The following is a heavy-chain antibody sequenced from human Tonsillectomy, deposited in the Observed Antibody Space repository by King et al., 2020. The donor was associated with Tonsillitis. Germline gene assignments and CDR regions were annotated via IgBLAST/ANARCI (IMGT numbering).Heavy chain of an antibody. CDR1: GFTFSSYG. Sequence: QLVQSGGGVVQPGRSLRLSCAASGFTFSSYGMQWVRQAPGKGLEWVAVISYDGGNKYYADSVKGRFTISRDNSKKTLYLQMNSLRPEDTAVYYCAKESSMYSGYLVQNCGQGTLVTVSS. CDR3: AKESSMYSGYLVQN. D-gene: IGHD5-12*01. CDR2: ISYDGGNK. J-gene: IGHJ1*01. V-gene: IGHV3-30*18.